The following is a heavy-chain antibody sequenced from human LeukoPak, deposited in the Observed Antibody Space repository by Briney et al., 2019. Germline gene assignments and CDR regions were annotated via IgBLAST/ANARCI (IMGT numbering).Heavy chain of an antibody. CDR3: ARDLGYTYDYGTWDY. CDR1: EFTFSSYN. CDR2: ISKSSNTI. V-gene: IGHV3-48*04. J-gene: IGHJ4*02. Sequence: GGSLRLSCAASEFTFSSYNMNWVRQAPGKGLEWVSYISKSSNTIYYADSVEGRFTISRDNAKNSLYLQMNSLRAEDTAAYYCARDLGYTYDYGTWDYWGQGTLVTVSS. D-gene: IGHD3-16*01.